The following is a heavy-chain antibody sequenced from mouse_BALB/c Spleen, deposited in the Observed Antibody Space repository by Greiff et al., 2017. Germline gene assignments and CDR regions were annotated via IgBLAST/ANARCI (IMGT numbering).Heavy chain of an antibody. V-gene: IGHV5-4*02. D-gene: IGHD1-1*01. Sequence: LGSGGGLVKPGGSLNLSSAAFGSPLGAYSMFGVGRTPEKRLGWVATISDGGSYTYYPDSVKGRFTISRDNAKNNLYLQMSSLKSEDTAMYYCARGDYYGSTPYYYAMDYWGQGTSVTVSS. CDR2: ISDGGSYT. CDR3: ARGDYYGSTPYYYAMDY. J-gene: IGHJ4*01. CDR1: GSPLGAYS.